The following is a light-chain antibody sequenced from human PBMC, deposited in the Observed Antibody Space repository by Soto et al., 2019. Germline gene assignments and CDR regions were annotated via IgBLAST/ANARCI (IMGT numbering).Light chain of an antibody. CDR3: QQYTNYPWT. J-gene: IGKJ1*01. CDR2: DVS. Sequence: DIQMTKSPPTLSASVGDRVTITCRASQSISSWLAWYQQRPGKAPNLLIYDVSSLESGVPSTFSGSGYGTEFTLTISSLQPDDFATYYCQQYTNYPWTFGQGTKVEIK. CDR1: QSISSW. V-gene: IGKV1-5*01.